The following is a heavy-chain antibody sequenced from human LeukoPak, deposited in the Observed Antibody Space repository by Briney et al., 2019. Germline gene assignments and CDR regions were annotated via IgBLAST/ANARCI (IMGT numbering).Heavy chain of an antibody. Sequence: GGSLRLSCAASGFTFDDYAMHWVRQAPGKGLEWVSLISGDGGSKYYADSVKGRFTISRDNSKNSLYLQMNSLRTEDTALYYCAKDNQVADCDWLFNNWFDPWGQGTLVTVSS. CDR3: AKDNQVADCDWLFNNWFDP. CDR1: GFTFDDYA. V-gene: IGHV3-43*02. D-gene: IGHD3-9*01. CDR2: ISGDGGSK. J-gene: IGHJ5*02.